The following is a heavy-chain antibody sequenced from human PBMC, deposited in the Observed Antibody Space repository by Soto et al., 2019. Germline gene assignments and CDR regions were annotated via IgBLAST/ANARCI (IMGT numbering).Heavy chain of an antibody. CDR1: GYTFTSYD. J-gene: IGHJ2*01. CDR2: MNPNSGNT. V-gene: IGHV1-8*01. D-gene: IGHD3-16*01. CDR3: ASHPGGPIGDYWYFDL. Sequence: QVQLVQSGAEVKKPGASVKVSCKASGYTFTSYDINWVRQATGQGLEWMGWMNPNSGNTGYAQKFQGRVTMTRNTXIXTAYMELSSLRSEDTAVYYCASHPGGPIGDYWYFDLWGRGTLVTVSS.